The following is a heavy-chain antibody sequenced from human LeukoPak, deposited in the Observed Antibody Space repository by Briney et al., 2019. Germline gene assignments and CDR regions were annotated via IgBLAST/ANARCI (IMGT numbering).Heavy chain of an antibody. CDR2: IKQDGSEK. CDR3: ARDDDTTGRYSRFDY. J-gene: IGHJ4*02. V-gene: IGHV3-7*01. CDR1: GFTFSSYW. D-gene: IGHD3-22*01. Sequence: PGGSLRLSCAASGFTFSSYWMSWVRQAPGKGLEWVANIKQDGSEKYYVDSVKGRFTVSRDTSKHTLYLQMSSLRAEDTAVYFCARDDDTTGRYSRFDYWGQGTLVTVSS.